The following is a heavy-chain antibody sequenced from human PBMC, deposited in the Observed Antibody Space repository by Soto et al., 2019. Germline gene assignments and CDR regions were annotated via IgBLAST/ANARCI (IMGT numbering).Heavy chain of an antibody. J-gene: IGHJ5*02. D-gene: IGHD6-13*01. V-gene: IGHV4-31*03. CDR2: IYYSGST. CDR3: ARVGYSSSGGWFDP. CDR1: GGSISSGGYY. Sequence: SETLSLTCTVSGGSISSGGYYWSWIRQHPGKGLEWIGYIYYSGSTYYNPSLKSRVTISVDTSKNQFSLKLSSVTAADTAVYYCARVGYSSSGGWFDPWGQGTLVTVSS.